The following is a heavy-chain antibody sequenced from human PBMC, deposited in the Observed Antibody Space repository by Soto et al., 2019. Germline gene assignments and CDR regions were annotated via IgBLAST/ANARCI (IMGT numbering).Heavy chain of an antibody. V-gene: IGHV1-69*01. J-gene: IGHJ6*02. Sequence: QVQLVQSGAEVKKPGSSVKVSCKASGGTFSTHAIIWVRQAPGHGLEWMGGIIPISGTTYYTQKFQGRVTITADEPTSTAFMELSSLKSEDTAVCYCARGYCSGGNCYSGMDVWGQGTMVPVSS. CDR1: GGTFSTHA. CDR2: IIPISGTT. CDR3: ARGYCSGGNCYSGMDV. D-gene: IGHD2-15*01.